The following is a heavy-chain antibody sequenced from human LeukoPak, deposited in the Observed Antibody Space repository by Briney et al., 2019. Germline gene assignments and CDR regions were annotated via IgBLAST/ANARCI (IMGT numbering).Heavy chain of an antibody. J-gene: IGHJ4*02. D-gene: IGHD5-24*01. CDR2: FNPNSGGT. CDR3: ARGGDGDNYVY. Sequence: ASVKVSCTASGYTFTGYYMHWVRQAPGQRLGWMGWFNPNSGGTNYAQKFQGRVTMTSDTSISTAYMELSRLGSDDTAVYYCARGGDGDNYVYWGEGTLVTVSS. CDR1: GYTFTGYY. V-gene: IGHV1-2*02.